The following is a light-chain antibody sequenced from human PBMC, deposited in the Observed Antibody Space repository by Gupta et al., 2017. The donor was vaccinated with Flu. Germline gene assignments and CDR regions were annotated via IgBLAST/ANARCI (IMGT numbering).Light chain of an antibody. J-gene: IGLJ1*01. CDR3: CSYAGSSTSPYV. CDR2: EGS. CDR1: SDVGSYNL. Sequence: SDVGSYNLVSWYQQHPGKAPKLMIYEGSKRPSGVSNRFSGSKSGNTASLTISGLQAEDEADYYCCSYAGSSTSPYVFGTGTKVTVL. V-gene: IGLV2-23*01.